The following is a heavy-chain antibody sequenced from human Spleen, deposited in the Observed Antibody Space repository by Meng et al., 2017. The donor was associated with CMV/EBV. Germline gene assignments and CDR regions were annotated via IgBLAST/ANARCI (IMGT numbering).Heavy chain of an antibody. CDR2: INHSGST. V-gene: IGHV4-34*01. J-gene: IGHJ5*02. D-gene: IGHD3-3*01. CDR3: ARINPTIFGVATTLGSRLDP. CDR1: FSGYY. Sequence: FSGYYWSWIRQPPGKGLEWIGEINHSGSTNYNPSLKSRVTISVDTSKNQFSLKLSSVTAADTAVYHCARINPTIFGVATTLGSRLDPWGQGTLVTVSS.